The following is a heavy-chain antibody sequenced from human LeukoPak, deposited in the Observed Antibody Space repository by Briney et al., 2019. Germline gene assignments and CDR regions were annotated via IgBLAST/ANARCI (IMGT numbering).Heavy chain of an antibody. V-gene: IGHV1-24*01. J-gene: IGHJ6*02. CDR2: VDPEEGET. Sequence: ASVKGSCKVSGHSPGGLAMYCLGQAPGKRLEWVGGVDPEEGETFYAQEVLGRVSMTEDTSTDTAYMELSSLTSEDTAVYYCAILPLTVVTPLDVWGQGTTVTVSS. D-gene: IGHD4-23*01. CDR1: GHSPGGLA. CDR3: AILPLTVVTPLDV.